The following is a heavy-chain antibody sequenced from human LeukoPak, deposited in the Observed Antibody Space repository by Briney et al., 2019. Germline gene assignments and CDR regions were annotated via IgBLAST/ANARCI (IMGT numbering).Heavy chain of an antibody. CDR1: GVTFSSDA. V-gene: IGHV3-23*01. CDR2: ISGSGGST. J-gene: IGHJ4*02. Sequence: PGGSLRLSCAASGVTFSSDAMSWVRQAPGKGLEWVSAISGSGGSTYYADSVKGRFTISRDNSKNTLYLQMNSLRAEDTAVYYCAKDWHYYGSGSFDYWGQGTLVTVSS. D-gene: IGHD3-10*01. CDR3: AKDWHYYGSGSFDY.